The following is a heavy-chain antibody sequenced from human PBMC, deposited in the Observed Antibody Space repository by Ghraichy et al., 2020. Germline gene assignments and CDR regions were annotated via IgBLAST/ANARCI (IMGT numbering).Heavy chain of an antibody. CDR3: ARDYTISGVLVRAFDI. D-gene: IGHD3-3*01. CDR2: INSRSDEI. Sequence: LSLTCAASGFKFGTYTMNWVRQAPGKGLEWVSSINSRSDEIFYGDSLKGRFTISRDNAKNSLYLEMHTLRVEDTAIYYCARDYTISGVLVRAFDIWGQGTMVTVSS. CDR1: GFKFGTYT. J-gene: IGHJ3*02. V-gene: IGHV3-21*01.